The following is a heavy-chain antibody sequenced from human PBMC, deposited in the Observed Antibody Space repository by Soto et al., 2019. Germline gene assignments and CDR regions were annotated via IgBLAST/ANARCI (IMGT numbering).Heavy chain of an antibody. Sequence: PGGSLRLSCAASGFTFSDHYMDWARQAPGKGLEWVGRIRMKANSYTTEYAASVKGRFSISREDSKNSSFLQMNSLKTEDTAVYYCARVKGRVSYELDYWGQGTLVTVSS. D-gene: IGHD1-26*01. CDR1: GFTFSDHY. J-gene: IGHJ4*02. CDR2: IRMKANSYTT. V-gene: IGHV3-72*01. CDR3: ARVKGRVSYELDY.